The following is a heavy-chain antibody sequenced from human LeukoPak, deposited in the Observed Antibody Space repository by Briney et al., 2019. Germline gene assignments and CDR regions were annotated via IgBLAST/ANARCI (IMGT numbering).Heavy chain of an antibody. CDR2: ISSSGSTI. D-gene: IGHD1-1*01. Sequence: GGSLRLSCAASGFTFSSYEMNWVRQAPGKGLEWVSYISSSGSTIYYADSVKGRFTISRDNAKNSLYLQMNSLRAEDTAVYYCASERLPPLDAFDIWGQGTMVTVSS. V-gene: IGHV3-48*03. CDR3: ASERLPPLDAFDI. CDR1: GFTFSSYE. J-gene: IGHJ3*02.